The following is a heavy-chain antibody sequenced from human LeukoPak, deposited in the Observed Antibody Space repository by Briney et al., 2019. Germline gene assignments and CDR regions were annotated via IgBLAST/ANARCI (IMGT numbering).Heavy chain of an antibody. CDR1: GYTFTGYY. J-gene: IGHJ4*02. D-gene: IGHD6-19*01. Sequence: ASVTVSCMASGYTFTGYYMHCVRQAPGRGRGWMGWINPNSGGTNYAQKFQGRVTMTRDTSISTAYMELSRLRSDDTAVYYCARESDEGYSSTLIDYWGQGTLVTVSS. V-gene: IGHV1-2*02. CDR3: ARESDEGYSSTLIDY. CDR2: INPNSGGT.